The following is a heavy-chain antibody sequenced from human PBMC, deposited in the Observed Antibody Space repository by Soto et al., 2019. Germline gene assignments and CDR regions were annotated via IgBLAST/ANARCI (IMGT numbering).Heavy chain of an antibody. CDR3: ARDFKTDSVRRPFDP. D-gene: IGHD1-1*01. J-gene: IGHJ5*02. CDR1: GYTFTSYA. Sequence: ASVKVSCKPSGYTFTSYAMHWVRQAPGQRLEWMGWINAGNGNTKYSQKFQGGVTITRDTSASTAYMELSSLRSEDTAVYYCARDFKTDSVRRPFDPWGQGTLVTVSS. V-gene: IGHV1-3*01. CDR2: INAGNGNT.